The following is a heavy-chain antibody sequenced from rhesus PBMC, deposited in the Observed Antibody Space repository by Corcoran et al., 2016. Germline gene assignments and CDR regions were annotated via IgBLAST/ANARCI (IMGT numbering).Heavy chain of an antibody. Sequence: QVQLQESGPGVVKPSETLSLTCAVSGGSISDSYRWSWIRQPPGKGLEGSGYIYGSNTSPTYNPSLKSRVTISKDPSKNQFSLKLSSVTAADAAVYYCARAGIAAAGTDYWGQGVLVTVSS. CDR2: IYGSNTSP. CDR3: ARAGIAAAGTDY. CDR1: GGSISDSYR. V-gene: IGHV4S10*01. J-gene: IGHJ4*01. D-gene: IGHD6-25*01.